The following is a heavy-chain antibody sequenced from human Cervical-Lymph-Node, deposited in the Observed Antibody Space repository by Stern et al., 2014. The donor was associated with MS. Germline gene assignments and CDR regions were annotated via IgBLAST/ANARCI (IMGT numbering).Heavy chain of an antibody. CDR2: INPSGGST. CDR3: ARVEDSYDSSGSDPYAFDI. J-gene: IGHJ3*02. D-gene: IGHD3-22*01. CDR1: GYTFTSYY. V-gene: IGHV1-46*01. Sequence: VQLVESGAEVKKPGASVKVSCKASGYTFTSYYMHWVRQAPGQGLEWMGIINPSGGSTSYAQKFQGRVTMTRDTSTSTVYMELSSLRSEDTAVYYCARVEDSYDSSGSDPYAFDICGQGTMVTVSS.